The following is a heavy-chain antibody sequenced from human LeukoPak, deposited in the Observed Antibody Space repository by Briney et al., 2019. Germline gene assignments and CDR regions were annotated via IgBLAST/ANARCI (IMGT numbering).Heavy chain of an antibody. CDR2: IKRDGSEK. CDR1: GFTFSSYW. D-gene: IGHD5-24*01. Sequence: GGSLRLSCAASGFTFSSYWMTWVRQAPRKGLEWVANIKRDGSEKFYVDSVKGRFTISRDNAKNSLCLQMNSLRAEDTALYFCARWGGYNYEAGYYFDYWGQGTLVTVSS. V-gene: IGHV3-7*04. CDR3: ARWGGYNYEAGYYFDY. J-gene: IGHJ4*02.